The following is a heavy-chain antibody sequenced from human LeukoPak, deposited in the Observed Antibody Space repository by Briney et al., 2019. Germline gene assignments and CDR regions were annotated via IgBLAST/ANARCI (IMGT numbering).Heavy chain of an antibody. CDR3: ARALGARAYYYMDV. V-gene: IGHV4-4*09. J-gene: IGHJ6*03. Sequence: PSETLSLTCTVSGGSISSYYWSWIRRPPGKGLEWIGYIYTSGSTNYNPSLKSRATMSVDTSNNQFSLRLTSVTAADTAVYYCARALGARAYYYMDVWGKGTTVTVSS. D-gene: IGHD5-12*01. CDR2: IYTSGST. CDR1: GGSISSYY.